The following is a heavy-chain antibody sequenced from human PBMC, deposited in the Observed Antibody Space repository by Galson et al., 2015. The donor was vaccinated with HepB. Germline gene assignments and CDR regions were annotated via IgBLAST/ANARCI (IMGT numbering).Heavy chain of an antibody. V-gene: IGHV3-74*01. CDR2: INSDGSST. CDR3: ARGGGSLDY. CDR1: GFTFSTYW. J-gene: IGHJ4*02. Sequence: SLRLSCAASGFTFSTYWMHWVRQAPGKGLVWVPRINSDGSSTINADSVKGRFTISRDNAKNTLYLQMNSLRAEDTAVYYCARGGGSLDYWGQGALVTVSS. D-gene: IGHD1-26*01.